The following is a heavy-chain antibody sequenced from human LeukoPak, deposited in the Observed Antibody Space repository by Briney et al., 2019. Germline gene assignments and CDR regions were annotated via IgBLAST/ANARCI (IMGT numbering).Heavy chain of an antibody. V-gene: IGHV3-74*01. J-gene: IGHJ6*02. CDR1: GFTVSSNY. CDR2: ISSDGSGT. D-gene: IGHD2-8*01. Sequence: GGSLRLSCAASGFTVSSNYMSWVRQAPGKGLVWVSRISSDGSGTGYADSVKGRFTISRDNAKNTLYLQMNSLRAEDSAVYYCARETKMDVWGQGTTVTVSS. CDR3: ARETKMDV.